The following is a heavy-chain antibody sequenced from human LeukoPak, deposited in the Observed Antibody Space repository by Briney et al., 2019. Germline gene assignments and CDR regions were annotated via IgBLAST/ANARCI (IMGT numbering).Heavy chain of an antibody. D-gene: IGHD1-26*01. CDR3: ARDLGPRTNIVGLTPRWAFDI. Sequence: PSETLSLTCTVSGGSFSSGSYYWSWIRQPPGKGLEWIGYIYYSGSTDYNPSLKSRVTISVDTSKNQFSLKLSSVTAADTAVYYCARDLGPRTNIVGLTPRWAFDIWGQGTMVTVSS. V-gene: IGHV4-61*01. J-gene: IGHJ3*02. CDR1: GGSFSSGSYY. CDR2: IYYSGST.